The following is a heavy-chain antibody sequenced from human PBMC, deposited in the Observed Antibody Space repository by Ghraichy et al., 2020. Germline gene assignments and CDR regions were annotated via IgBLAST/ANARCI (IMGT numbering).Heavy chain of an antibody. CDR1: GYTFTNYY. D-gene: IGHD1-7*01. Sequence: ASVKVSCKASGYTFTNYYIHWIRQAPGQGLEWMGWINPNSGGINYAQNFQGRVTMTRDTSISTAYMELRRLTSDDTAVYYCARDPGENYYATRGVGWFDPWGQGTLVTVSS. CDR3: ARDPGENYYATRGVGWFDP. J-gene: IGHJ5*02. CDR2: INPNSGGI. V-gene: IGHV1-2*02.